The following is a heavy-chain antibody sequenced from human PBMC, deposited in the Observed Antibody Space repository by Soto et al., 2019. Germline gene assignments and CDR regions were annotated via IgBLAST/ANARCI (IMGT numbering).Heavy chain of an antibody. CDR3: ARSTGYSSSWYYFDY. Sequence: GGSLRLSCGASGFAVSSNYMSWIRQAPGKGLEWVSVIYSGGSTYYADSVKGRFTISRDNSKNTLYLQMNSLRAEDTAVYYCARSTGYSSSWYYFDYWGQGTLVTVSS. J-gene: IGHJ4*02. V-gene: IGHV3-53*01. CDR1: GFAVSSNY. CDR2: IYSGGST. D-gene: IGHD6-13*01.